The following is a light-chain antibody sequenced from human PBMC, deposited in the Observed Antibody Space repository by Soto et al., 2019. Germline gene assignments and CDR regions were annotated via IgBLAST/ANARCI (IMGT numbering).Light chain of an antibody. V-gene: IGLV1-44*01. J-gene: IGLJ7*01. Sequence: QSVLTQPPSASGTPGQRVTISCSGSSSNIGTNTVIWYQQLPGAAPKLLIYSDNQRPSGVPDRFSGSKSGNSASLVISGLQSEDEADYYCAAWDVSLVVFGGGTQLTVL. CDR2: SDN. CDR1: SSNIGTNT. CDR3: AAWDVSLVV.